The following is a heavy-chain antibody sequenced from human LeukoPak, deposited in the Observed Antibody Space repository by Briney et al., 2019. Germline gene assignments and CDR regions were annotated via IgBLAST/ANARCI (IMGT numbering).Heavy chain of an antibody. CDR3: ARHVTGWLQSRLDY. D-gene: IGHD5-24*01. CDR1: GGSFSGYY. V-gene: IGHV4-34*01. J-gene: IGHJ4*02. Sequence: SETLSLTCAVYGGSFSGYYWSWIRQPPGKGLEWIGEINHSGSTNYNPSLKSRVTISVDTSKNQFSLKLSSVTAADTAVYYCARHVTGWLQSRLDYWGQGTLVTVSS. CDR2: INHSGST.